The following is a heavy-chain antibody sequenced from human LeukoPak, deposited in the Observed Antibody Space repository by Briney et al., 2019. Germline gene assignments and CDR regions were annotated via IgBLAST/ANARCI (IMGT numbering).Heavy chain of an antibody. CDR3: ARSSLNWNYDY. CDR1: GYIFTRDY. J-gene: IGHJ4*02. D-gene: IGHD1-7*01. Sequence: GASVKVSCKASGYIFTRDYIHWVRQAPGQALEWMGIINPSVGSTTYAQNFQGRVTVTRDMSTNTVYMDLSSLRSEDTAVYYCARSSLNWNYDYWGQGTLVTVSS. V-gene: IGHV1-46*01. CDR2: INPSVGST.